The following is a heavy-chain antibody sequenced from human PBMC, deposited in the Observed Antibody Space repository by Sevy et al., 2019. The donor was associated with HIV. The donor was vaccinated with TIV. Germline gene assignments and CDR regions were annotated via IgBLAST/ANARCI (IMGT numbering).Heavy chain of an antibody. Sequence: ASVKVSCKASGGTFSSYAISWVRQAPGQGLEWMGGIIPIFGTANYAQKFQGRVTITADESTSTAYMELSSLRSEDTAVYYCARVSGSSTSPYAFDIWGQGTMVTVSS. CDR1: GGTFSSYA. J-gene: IGHJ3*02. V-gene: IGHV1-69*13. D-gene: IGHD2-2*01. CDR2: IIPIFGTA. CDR3: ARVSGSSTSPYAFDI.